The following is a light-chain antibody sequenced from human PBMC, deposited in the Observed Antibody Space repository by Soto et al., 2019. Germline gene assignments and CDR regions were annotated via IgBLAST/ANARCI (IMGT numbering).Light chain of an antibody. V-gene: IGLV2-23*02. CDR2: VVG. CDR3: CSYAGSGTPYV. J-gene: IGLJ1*01. Sequence: ALTQPASVSGSPGQSITISCTGTSSDVGSYNLVSWYQHHPGKAPKLMIYVVGKRPSGVSSRFSGSKSGNTASLTISGLQAEDEADYYCCSYAGSGTPYVFGTGTKVTVL. CDR1: SSDVGSYNL.